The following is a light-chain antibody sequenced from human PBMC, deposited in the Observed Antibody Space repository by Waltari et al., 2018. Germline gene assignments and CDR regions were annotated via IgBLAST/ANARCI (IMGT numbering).Light chain of an antibody. CDR3: QQYYSIPVT. CDR2: WAS. CDR1: QSVLYSSNNKNY. V-gene: IGKV4-1*01. Sequence: IVMTQSPDSLAVSLGARATLNCHSSQSVLYSSNNKNYLAWYQQKPGQPPKLLIYWASTRESGVPDRFSGSGSGTDFTLTISSLQAEDVAVYYCQQYYSIPVTFGGGTKVEIK. J-gene: IGKJ4*01.